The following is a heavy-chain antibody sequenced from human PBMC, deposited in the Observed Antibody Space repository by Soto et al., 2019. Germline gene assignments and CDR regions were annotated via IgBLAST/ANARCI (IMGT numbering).Heavy chain of an antibody. CDR1: GGTFSSYA. CDR2: IIPIFGTA. D-gene: IGHD1-1*01. J-gene: IGHJ4*02. CDR3: ARVGRVPWYYFDY. Sequence: SVKVSCKASGGTFSSYAISWVRQAPGQGLEWMGGIIPIFGTANYAQKFQGRVTITADESTSAAYMELSSLRSEDTAVYYCARVGRVPWYYFDYWGQGTLVTVSS. V-gene: IGHV1-69*13.